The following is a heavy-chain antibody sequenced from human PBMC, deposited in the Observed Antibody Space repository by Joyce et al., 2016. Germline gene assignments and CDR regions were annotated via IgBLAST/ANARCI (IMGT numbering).Heavy chain of an antibody. CDR2: KSKEGSNK. V-gene: IGHV3-30*04. CDR3: ARATSTKLSYFHH. CDR1: GFTLSTYA. Sequence: QVQLVESGGGVVQPGRSLRLSCVASGFTLSTYARHWVRQAPGKGLEGVAVKSKEGSNKYYADSVKGRFTVSRDSSKNTLYLQMSSLRGDDTAVYYCARATSTKLSYFHHWGQGTLVIVSS. J-gene: IGHJ1*01. D-gene: IGHD2-2*01.